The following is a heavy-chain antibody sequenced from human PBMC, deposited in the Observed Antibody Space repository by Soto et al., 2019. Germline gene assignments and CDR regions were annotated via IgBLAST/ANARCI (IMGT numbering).Heavy chain of an antibody. CDR1: GFTVNNTY. V-gene: IGHV3-53*02. J-gene: IGHJ4*02. D-gene: IGHD2-21*01. CDR2: IYSGCNT. CDR3: ARGDPFVV. Sequence: EVHLVETGGGLIQPGGSLRLSCAASGFTVNNTYLRWVRQPPGKGLEWVSIIYSGCNTYYASSVKGRFTISRDSSKNTVDNQMNNLMAEETAVYYCARGDPFVVWGQGTLVTVSS.